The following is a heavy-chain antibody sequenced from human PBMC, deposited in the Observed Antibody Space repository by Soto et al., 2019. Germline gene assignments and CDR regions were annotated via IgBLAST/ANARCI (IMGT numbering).Heavy chain of an antibody. CDR2: IYPGDSDT. V-gene: IGHV5-51*01. Sequence: GESLKISCKVSGYIFINYWIGCVRQMPGKGLEWMGIIYPGDSDTRYSPSFQGQVTISADKSISTAYLQWSSLKASDTAMYYCARRAGHYYYGMDVWGQGTTVTV. CDR1: GYIFINYW. J-gene: IGHJ6*02. CDR3: ARRAGHYYYGMDV.